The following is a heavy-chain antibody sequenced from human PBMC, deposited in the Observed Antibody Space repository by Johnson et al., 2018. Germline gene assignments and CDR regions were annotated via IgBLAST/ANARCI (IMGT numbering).Heavy chain of an antibody. V-gene: IGHV3-7*01. CDR1: GFTFSSYW. D-gene: IGHD3-22*01. J-gene: IGHJ6*02. Sequence: VQLVQSGGGLVQXGGSLRLSCAASGFTFSSYWMSWVRQAPGKGLEWVANIKQDGSEKYYVDSVKGRFTISRDNAKNSLYLQMNSLRAEDTAVYYWARDRSRSSGYYDDYSMDVWGQGTTVTVSS. CDR3: ARDRSRSSGYYDDYSMDV. CDR2: IKQDGSEK.